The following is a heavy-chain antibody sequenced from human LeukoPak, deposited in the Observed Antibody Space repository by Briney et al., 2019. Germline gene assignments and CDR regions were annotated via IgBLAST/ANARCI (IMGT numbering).Heavy chain of an antibody. CDR2: IYYSGSV. V-gene: IGHV4-59*01. Sequence: RPSETLSLTCSVSGGSISSYYWSWIRQPPGKGLEWIGYIYYSGSVNYNPSLKGRATISVDTSKNQFSLKLSSVTAADTAVYYCARGPLDPFNFDYWGQGTLVTVSS. CDR1: GGSISSYY. J-gene: IGHJ4*02. CDR3: ARGPLDPFNFDY.